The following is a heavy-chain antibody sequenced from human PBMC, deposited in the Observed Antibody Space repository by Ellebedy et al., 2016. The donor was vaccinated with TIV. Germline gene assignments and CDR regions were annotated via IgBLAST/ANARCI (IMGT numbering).Heavy chain of an antibody. J-gene: IGHJ6*02. CDR1: GYSFTKKW. Sequence: GESLKISXTGAGYSFTKKWISWVRQMPGKGLEWMGRSEPREAYSNYRPSFQGHVTVSVDNSISTAYLQWSSLKASDTAMYYCARLQYVDRGYGRGSVNSYHGMDVWGQGTTVTVSS. D-gene: IGHD5-12*01. V-gene: IGHV5-10-1*01. CDR3: ARLQYVDRGYGRGSVNSYHGMDV. CDR2: SEPREAYS.